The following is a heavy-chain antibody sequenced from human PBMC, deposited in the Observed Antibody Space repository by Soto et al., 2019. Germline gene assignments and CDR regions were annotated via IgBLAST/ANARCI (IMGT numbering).Heavy chain of an antibody. Sequence: QVQLVQSGAAVTKPGSSVTVSCTASGDTFSRFTLSWVRQSPGQGLEWMGRIIPMLGMSNSALKFQGRVTITADKPTNKVYMHLNSLRSDDTAVYYCATSYGSGSAHFDSCGQGTLVTVSS. V-gene: IGHV1-69*02. CDR1: GDTFSRFT. CDR2: IIPMLGMS. D-gene: IGHD3-10*01. CDR3: ATSYGSGSAHFDS. J-gene: IGHJ4*02.